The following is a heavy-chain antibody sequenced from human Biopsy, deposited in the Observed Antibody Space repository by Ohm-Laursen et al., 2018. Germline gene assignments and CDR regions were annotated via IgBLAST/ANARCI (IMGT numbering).Heavy chain of an antibody. CDR1: GFTFSDYY. V-gene: IGHV3-11*01. Sequence: SLRLSCAASGFTFSDYYMNWIRQAPGKGPEWVSFITNTGRTVYADSVKGRFTISRDNADNSPHLQMKSLRAEDTAVYYCARELGNGMDVWGQGTPVTVS. CDR3: ARELGNGMDV. J-gene: IGHJ6*02. CDR2: ITNTGRTV.